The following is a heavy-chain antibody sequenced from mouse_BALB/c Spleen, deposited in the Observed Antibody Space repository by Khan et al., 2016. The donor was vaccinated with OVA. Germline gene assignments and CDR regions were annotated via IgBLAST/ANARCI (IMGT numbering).Heavy chain of an antibody. J-gene: IGHJ3*02. CDR3: ARYYYGY. CDR2: ILPGSGST. Sequence: QVQLQQSGTELMKPGASVKISCKASGYKFSNYWIEWVKQRPGHGLEWIGEILPGSGSTKYNDKFKGKATFTADTSSNTAYLQLSSLTSEDSAVYYCARYYYGYCAQGTRVTVSA. V-gene: IGHV1-9*01. CDR1: GYKFSNYW. D-gene: IGHD1-1*01.